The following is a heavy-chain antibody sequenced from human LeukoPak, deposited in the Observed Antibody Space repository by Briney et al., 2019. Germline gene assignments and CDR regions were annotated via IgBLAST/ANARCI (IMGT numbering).Heavy chain of an antibody. CDR3: AKTMGPYSGFGAFDI. Sequence: GRSLRLSCAASGSTFSSYAVHWVRQAPGKGLEWVAVISYDGSNKYYADSVKGRFTISRDNSKDTLYLQMNSLRAEDTAVYYCAKTMGPYSGFGAFDIWGLGTMVTVSS. CDR1: GSTFSSYA. J-gene: IGHJ3*02. V-gene: IGHV3-30-3*02. CDR2: ISYDGSNK. D-gene: IGHD5-12*01.